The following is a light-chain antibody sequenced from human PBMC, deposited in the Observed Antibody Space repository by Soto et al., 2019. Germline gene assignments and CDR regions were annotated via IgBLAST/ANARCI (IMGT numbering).Light chain of an antibody. Sequence: EIVLTQSPGTLSLSPGESTTLSCRASRGISSSYLAWYQQKPGQAPRLLIYAASTRATGIPDRSRGSGSATDFTLTISRLEPEDSAVYYCQQYGASPPYTFGQGTKLEIK. J-gene: IGKJ2*01. V-gene: IGKV3-20*01. CDR3: QQYGASPPYT. CDR1: RGISSSY. CDR2: AAS.